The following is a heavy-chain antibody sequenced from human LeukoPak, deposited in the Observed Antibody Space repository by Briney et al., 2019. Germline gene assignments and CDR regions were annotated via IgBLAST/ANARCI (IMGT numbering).Heavy chain of an antibody. D-gene: IGHD3-22*01. CDR1: GGSISSGSYY. CDR2: IYTSGST. CDR3: ARVTTGGYYNC. Sequence: SQTLSLTCTVSGGSISSGSYYWSWIRQPAGKGLEWIGRIYTSGSTNYNPSLKSTATISVDTSKNQFSLKLSSVTAADTAVYYCARVTTGGYYNCWGQGTMVTVST. J-gene: IGHJ4*02. V-gene: IGHV4-61*02.